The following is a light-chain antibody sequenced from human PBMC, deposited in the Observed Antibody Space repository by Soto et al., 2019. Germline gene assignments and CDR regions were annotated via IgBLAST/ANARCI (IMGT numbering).Light chain of an antibody. CDR1: QSISSY. CDR3: QQSYSTPRT. Sequence: DIQMTQSPSSLSASVGDRVTITCRASQSISSYFNWYQQKPGKAPKLLIYAASSVQSGVPSRFSGSGSGTAFTLTISSLQPEDCATYYCQQSYSTPRTFGQGTKVEIK. V-gene: IGKV1-39*01. CDR2: AAS. J-gene: IGKJ1*01.